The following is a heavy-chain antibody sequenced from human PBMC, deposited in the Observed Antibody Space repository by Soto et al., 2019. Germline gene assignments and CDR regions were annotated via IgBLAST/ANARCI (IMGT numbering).Heavy chain of an antibody. CDR3: ATGAYYDSSGYHNYFDY. D-gene: IGHD3-22*01. CDR2: FDPEDGET. J-gene: IGHJ4*02. CDR1: GYTLTELS. V-gene: IGHV1-24*01. Sequence: ASVKVSCKVSGYTLTELSMHWVRQAPGKGLEWMGGFDPEDGETIYAQKFQGRVTMTEDTSTDTAYMELSSLRSEDTAVYYCATGAYYDSSGYHNYFDYWGQGTLVTVSS.